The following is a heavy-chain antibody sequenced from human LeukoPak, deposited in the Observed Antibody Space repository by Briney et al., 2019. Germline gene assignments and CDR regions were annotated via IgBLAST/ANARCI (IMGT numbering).Heavy chain of an antibody. Sequence: GGSLSLSCAASGLTFNNYAMSWVRQAPGKGLEWVSAISGSGGSTFYADSVKGRFTISRDSSKNTLLLQLNSLRAEDTAVYYCAKDLGYCSSFSCPFDYWGQGTLVTVSS. V-gene: IGHV3-23*01. CDR3: AKDLGYCSSFSCPFDY. D-gene: IGHD2-2*01. CDR1: GLTFNNYA. J-gene: IGHJ4*02. CDR2: ISGSGGST.